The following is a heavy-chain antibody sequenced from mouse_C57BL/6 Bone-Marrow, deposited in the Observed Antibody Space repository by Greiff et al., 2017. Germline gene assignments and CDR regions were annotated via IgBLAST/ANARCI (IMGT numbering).Heavy chain of an antibody. J-gene: IGHJ2*01. V-gene: IGHV1-63*01. CDR3: ARKGDYDYGLDY. Sequence: VQLQQSGAELVRPGTSVKMSCKASGYTFTNYWIGWAKQRPGHGLEWIGRIYPGDGDTNYNGKFKGKATLTADKSSSTAYMQLSSLTSEDSAVYFCARKGDYDYGLDYWGQGTTLTVSS. D-gene: IGHD2-4*01. CDR1: GYTFTNYW. CDR2: IYPGDGDT.